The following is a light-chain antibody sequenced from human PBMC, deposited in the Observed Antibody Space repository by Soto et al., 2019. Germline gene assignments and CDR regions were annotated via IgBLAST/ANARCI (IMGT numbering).Light chain of an antibody. CDR2: DVS. Sequence: QSVLTQPASVSGSPGQSITISCTGTSSDVGGYNYVSWYQQHPGKAPKLMIYDVSNRPSGVSNRFSGSKSDNTASLTISGLQAEDEADYYFSSYTSSSTLVFGTGTKLTVL. CDR3: SSYTSSSTLV. J-gene: IGLJ1*01. V-gene: IGLV2-14*01. CDR1: SSDVGGYNY.